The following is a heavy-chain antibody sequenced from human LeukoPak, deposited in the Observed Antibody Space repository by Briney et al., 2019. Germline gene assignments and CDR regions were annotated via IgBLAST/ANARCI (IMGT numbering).Heavy chain of an antibody. D-gene: IGHD6-19*01. V-gene: IGHV3-66*01. Sequence: GGSLRLSCTVSGFTVSSNYMSWVRQAPGKGLQWVSVIYSGGGTYYADFVKGRFIISRDNSKNTLYLQMNSLRAEDTALYYCARATVAGTGFDPWGQGTLVTVSS. CDR3: ARATVAGTGFDP. CDR2: IYSGGGT. CDR1: GFTVSSNY. J-gene: IGHJ5*02.